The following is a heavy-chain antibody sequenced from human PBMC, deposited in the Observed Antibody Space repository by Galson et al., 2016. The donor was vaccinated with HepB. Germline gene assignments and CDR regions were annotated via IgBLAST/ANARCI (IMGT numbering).Heavy chain of an antibody. V-gene: IGHV1-69*06. D-gene: IGHD3-10*01. Sequence: SVKVSCKASGGTFSNYGISWVRQAPGQGLEWMGGITPIFGTSNYAQKFQGRVTITADKSTSTAYMELNRLRSEDSAVYYCAREIPNFGSGGYQGIYYYYYGMDVWGQGTLVTVSS. CDR1: GGTFSNYG. CDR3: AREIPNFGSGGYQGIYYYYYGMDV. J-gene: IGHJ6*02. CDR2: ITPIFGTS.